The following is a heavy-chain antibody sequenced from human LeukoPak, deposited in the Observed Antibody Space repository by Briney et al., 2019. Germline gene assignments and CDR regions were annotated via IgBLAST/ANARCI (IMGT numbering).Heavy chain of an antibody. CDR2: ISSSGSTI. Sequence: GGSLRLSCAASGFTFSDYYMSWIRQAPGKGLEGVSYISSSGSTIYYADSVKGRFTISRDNAKNSLYLQMNSLRAEDTAVYYCARDDCSGGSCYSDYWGQGTLVTVSS. CDR1: GFTFSDYY. V-gene: IGHV3-11*01. J-gene: IGHJ4*02. CDR3: ARDDCSGGSCYSDY. D-gene: IGHD2-15*01.